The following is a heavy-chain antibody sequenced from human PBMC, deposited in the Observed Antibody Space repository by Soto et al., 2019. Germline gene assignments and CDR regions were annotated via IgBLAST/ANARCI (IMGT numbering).Heavy chain of an antibody. CDR3: ASLLWFGELPEIDY. D-gene: IGHD3-10*01. CDR1: GGSFSGYY. V-gene: IGHV4-34*01. Sequence: QVQLQQWGAGLLKPSETLSLTCAVYGGSFSGYYWSWIRQPPGKGLEWIGEINHSGSTNHNPSLKSRVTISVDTSKNQFSLKLSSVTAADTAVYYCASLLWFGELPEIDYWGQGTLVTVSS. J-gene: IGHJ4*02. CDR2: INHSGST.